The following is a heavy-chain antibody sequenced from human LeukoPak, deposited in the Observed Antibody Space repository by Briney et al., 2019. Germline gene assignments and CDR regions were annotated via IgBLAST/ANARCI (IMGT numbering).Heavy chain of an antibody. D-gene: IGHD2-15*01. CDR1: GFAFSKYA. Sequence: GGSLRLSCADSGFAFSKYAMGWVRQAPGKGLEWVSGIGSDAVTTYYADSVKGRFTISRDNSKNTVYLQISRLRADDTAVYYCAGYCSGATCLGGWGQGTLVTVSS. J-gene: IGHJ4*02. V-gene: IGHV3-23*01. CDR2: IGSDAVTT. CDR3: AGYCSGATCLGG.